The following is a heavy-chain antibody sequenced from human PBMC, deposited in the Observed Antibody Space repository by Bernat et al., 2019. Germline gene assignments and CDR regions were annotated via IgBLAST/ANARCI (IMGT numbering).Heavy chain of an antibody. Sequence: QVQLVESGGGVVQPGRSLRLSCAASGFTFSEFAMHWVRQAPGKGLEWLAVISYDGSNTYYTEYVKGRFTISRDNTKNTLYLQMISLRAEDTALFFCARAGRHSTLWGWFDPWGQGTLVTVSS. V-gene: IGHV3-30*04. CDR2: ISYDGSNT. CDR1: GFTFSEFA. J-gene: IGHJ5*02. CDR3: ARAGRHSTLWGWFDP. D-gene: IGHD3-16*01.